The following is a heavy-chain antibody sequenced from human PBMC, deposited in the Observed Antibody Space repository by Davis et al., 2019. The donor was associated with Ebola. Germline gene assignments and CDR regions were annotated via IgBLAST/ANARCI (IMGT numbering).Heavy chain of an antibody. J-gene: IGHJ6*02. CDR1: GGTFSSYA. D-gene: IGHD3-10*01. Sequence: SVKVSCKASGGTFSSYAISWVLQAPGQGLEWMGGIIPIFGTANYAQKFQGRVTITADESTSTAYMELSSLRSEDTAVYYCARVVTMVRGVIYYYYGMDVWGQGTTVTVSS. V-gene: IGHV1-69*13. CDR2: IIPIFGTA. CDR3: ARVVTMVRGVIYYYYGMDV.